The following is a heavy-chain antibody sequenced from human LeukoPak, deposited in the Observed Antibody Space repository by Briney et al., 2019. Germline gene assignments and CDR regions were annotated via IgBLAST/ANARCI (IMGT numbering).Heavy chain of an antibody. D-gene: IGHD2-15*01. J-gene: IGHJ5*02. CDR3: AKYEPYCSGGDCYGWFDP. CDR1: GGSISSYY. V-gene: IGHV4-59*01. CDR2: IYSSGST. Sequence: SETLSLTCTVSGGSISSYYWSWIRQPPGKGLEWIGYIYSSGSTNYNPSLKSRVTILLDMYKNQSSLTLKSVTATDTAVYYCAKYEPYCSGGDCYGWFDPWGQGTLVTVSS.